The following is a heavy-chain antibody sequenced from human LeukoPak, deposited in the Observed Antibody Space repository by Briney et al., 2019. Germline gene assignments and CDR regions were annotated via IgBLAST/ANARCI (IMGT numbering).Heavy chain of an antibody. J-gene: IGHJ4*02. CDR2: IYYSGST. Sequence: PSETLSLTCTVSGASISSSSYYWGWIRQPPGKGLEWIGSIYYSGSTYYNPSLKSRVTISVDTSKNQFSLKLSSVTAADTAVYYCARVGLGGIQLWYPTSYYFDYWGQETLVTVSS. CDR1: GASISSSSYY. V-gene: IGHV4-39*07. D-gene: IGHD5-18*01. CDR3: ARVGLGGIQLWYPTSYYFDY.